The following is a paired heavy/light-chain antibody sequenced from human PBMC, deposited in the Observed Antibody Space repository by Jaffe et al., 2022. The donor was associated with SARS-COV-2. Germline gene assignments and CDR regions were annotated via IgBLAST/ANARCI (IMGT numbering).Heavy chain of an antibody. J-gene: IGHJ4*02. V-gene: IGHV3-11*01. CDR3: ASEPSGGLAGDY. CDR1: GFTFSDYY. Sequence: QVQLVESGGGLVKPGGSLRLSCAASGFTFSDYYMSWIRQAPGKGLEWVSYISSSGSTIYYADSVKGRFTISRDNAKNSLYLQMNSLRAEDTAVYYCASEPSGGLAGDYWGQGTLVTVSS. CDR2: ISSSGSTI.
Light chain of an antibody. CDR2: EVS. Sequence: QSALTQPASVSGSPGQSITISCTGTSSDVGGYNYVSWYQQHPGKAPKLMIYEVSNRPSGVSNRFSGSKSGNTASLTISGLQAEDEADYYCSSYTSSSSWVFGGGTKLTVL. CDR1: SSDVGGYNY. CDR3: SSYTSSSSWV. V-gene: IGLV2-14*01. J-gene: IGLJ3*02.